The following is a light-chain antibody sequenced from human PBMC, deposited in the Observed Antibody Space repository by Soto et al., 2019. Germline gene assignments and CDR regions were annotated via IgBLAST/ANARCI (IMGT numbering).Light chain of an antibody. CDR1: SSNIGAGYD. V-gene: IGLV1-40*01. CDR3: QSYDRSLSGYV. J-gene: IGLJ1*01. CDR2: GNS. Sequence: QSALTQPPSVSGAPGQRVTISCTGSSSNIGAGYDVHWYQQLPGTAPKLLIYGNSNRPSGVPDRFSGSKSGTSASLAITGLQAEDEADYYCQSYDRSLSGYVCGTGTKVT.